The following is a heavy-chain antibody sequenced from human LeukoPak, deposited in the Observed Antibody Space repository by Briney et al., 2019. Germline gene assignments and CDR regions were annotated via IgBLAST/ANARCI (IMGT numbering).Heavy chain of an antibody. CDR2: ISDIGSI. V-gene: IGHV4-59*08. J-gene: IGHJ6*02. Sequence: SETLSLTCTVSGGSISSYYWSWIRQPPGKGLEWIAYISDIGSINYNPSLKSRVTISLDTSKNQFSLKLSSVTAADTAVYYCARGLGYCSSTSCYFPYYGMDVWGQGTTVTVSS. CDR3: ARGLGYCSSTSCYFPYYGMDV. CDR1: GGSISSYY. D-gene: IGHD2-2*01.